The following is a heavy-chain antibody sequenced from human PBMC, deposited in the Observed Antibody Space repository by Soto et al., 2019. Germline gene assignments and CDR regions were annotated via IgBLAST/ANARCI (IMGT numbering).Heavy chain of an antibody. D-gene: IGHD2-2*01. CDR3: AKSLSTAVNYGLDV. V-gene: IGHV3-23*01. CDR2: ISDDGDST. Sequence: GGSLRLSCGASGFTFSDNAMTWVRQAPGKGLEWVSSISDDGDSTYYADSVKGRFAVSRDNSKNTLFLHMNSLGAEDTAVYYCAKSLSTAVNYGLDVWGQGTTVTVSS. CDR1: GFTFSDNA. J-gene: IGHJ6*02.